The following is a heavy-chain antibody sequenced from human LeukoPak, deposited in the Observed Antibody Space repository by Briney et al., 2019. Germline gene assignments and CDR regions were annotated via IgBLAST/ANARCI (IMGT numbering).Heavy chain of an antibody. CDR1: GYTFTDYT. Sequence: ASVKVSCETSGYTFTDYTLTWVRQAPGQGLEWMGWISPYTGDTKYAESLQDRFTMTTDTSTNTAYLDLRGLTSDDTAIYYFSRGGRNYLDYWGQGTLVTVSS. V-gene: IGHV1-18*01. D-gene: IGHD3-16*01. CDR2: ISPYTGDT. J-gene: IGHJ4*01. CDR3: SRGGRNYLDY.